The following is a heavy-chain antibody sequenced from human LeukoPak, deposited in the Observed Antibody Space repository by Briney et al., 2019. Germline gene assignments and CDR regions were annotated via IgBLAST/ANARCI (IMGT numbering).Heavy chain of an antibody. CDR1: GFTFTSYS. J-gene: IGHJ3*02. Sequence: GGSLRLSCAASGFTFTSYSMNWVRQAPGKGLGWVSTISGGGGSTYYADSVKGRFTISRDDSKNTLYLQMNSLKTEDTAVYYCTTDGPYGDRDAFDIWGQGTMVTVSS. CDR2: ISGGGGST. D-gene: IGHD4-17*01. CDR3: TTDGPYGDRDAFDI. V-gene: IGHV3-23*01.